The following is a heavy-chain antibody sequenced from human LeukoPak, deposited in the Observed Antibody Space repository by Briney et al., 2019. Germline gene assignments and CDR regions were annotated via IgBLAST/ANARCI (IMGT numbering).Heavy chain of an antibody. Sequence: PSETLSLTCSVSGGPIGGDYWSWIRQPPGKALEWIGYIYTTGRTNYNPSLKSRVTISVDTSKNQFSLKLNSVTAADTAVYYCAKILGSGVWYGFDIWGQGTVVTVSS. J-gene: IGHJ3*02. CDR2: IYTTGRT. CDR1: GGPIGGDY. CDR3: AKILGSGVWYGFDI. D-gene: IGHD2-21*01. V-gene: IGHV4-4*09.